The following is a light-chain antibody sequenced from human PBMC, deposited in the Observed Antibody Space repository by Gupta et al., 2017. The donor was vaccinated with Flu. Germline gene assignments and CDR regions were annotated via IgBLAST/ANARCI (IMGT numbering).Light chain of an antibody. CDR3: SSCTSSTTLV. CDR1: SSDIGSYKY. J-gene: IGLJ2*01. V-gene: IGLV2-14*01. Sequence: GTSSDIGSYKYVSWYQQHPGKAPQLLIYDVTNRPSGVSTRFSGSKSGDTASLTISGLQAEDEADYYCSSCTSSTTLVFGGGNRLTVL. CDR2: DVT.